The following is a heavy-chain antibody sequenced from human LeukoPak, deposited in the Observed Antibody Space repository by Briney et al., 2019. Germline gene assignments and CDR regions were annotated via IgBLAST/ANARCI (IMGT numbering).Heavy chain of an antibody. CDR1: GFTFSNAW. CDR3: TTGGSCYYNWFDP. CDR2: IKSKTDGGTT. V-gene: IGHV3-15*01. Sequence: GGSLRLSCAASGFTFSNAWMSRVRQAPGKGLEWVGRIKSKTDGGTTDYAAPVKGRFTISRDDSKNTLYLQMNSLKTEDTAVYYCTTGGSCYYNWFDPWGQGTLVTVSS. D-gene: IGHD2-15*01. J-gene: IGHJ5*02.